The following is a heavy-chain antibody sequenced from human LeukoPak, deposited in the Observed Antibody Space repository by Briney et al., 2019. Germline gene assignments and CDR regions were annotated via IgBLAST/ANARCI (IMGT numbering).Heavy chain of an antibody. CDR3: AKGEYSSSWYVAEYFQH. V-gene: IGHV3-30*18. CDR2: ISYDGSNK. D-gene: IGHD6-13*01. CDR1: GFTFSSYG. Sequence: GRSLRLSCAASGFTFSSYGMHWVRQAPGKGLEWVAVISYDGSNKYYADSVKGRFTISRDNSKNTLYLQMNSLRAEDTAVYYCAKGEYSSSWYVAEYFQHWGQGTLVTVSS. J-gene: IGHJ1*01.